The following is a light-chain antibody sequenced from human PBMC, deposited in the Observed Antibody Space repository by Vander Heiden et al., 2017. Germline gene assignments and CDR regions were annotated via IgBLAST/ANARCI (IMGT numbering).Light chain of an antibody. V-gene: IGLV2-8*01. CDR2: EVT. Sequence: QSALTQPPSASGSPGQSVAISCTGTSSDVGGYKYVSWYQQHPGKAPTLMIYEVTQRPSGVPDRFSGSKSGNTASLTVSGLQAEDEADYYGSSYAGSNNLVFGGGTKLTVL. CDR3: SSYAGSNNLV. CDR1: SSDVGGYKY. J-gene: IGLJ2*01.